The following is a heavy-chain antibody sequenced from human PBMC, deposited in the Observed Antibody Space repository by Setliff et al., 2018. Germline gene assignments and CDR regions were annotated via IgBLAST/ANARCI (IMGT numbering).Heavy chain of an antibody. J-gene: IGHJ4*02. CDR2: MNPNSGNT. V-gene: IGHV1-8*01. Sequence: ASVKVSCKASGYTFTSYDINWVRQATGQGLEWMGWMNPNSGNTGYAQKFQGRVTMTRDTSTSTVYMELSSLRSEDTAVYYCARDQGSGYAYYFDYWGQGTLVTVS. CDR3: ARDQGSGYAYYFDY. D-gene: IGHD5-12*01. CDR1: GYTFTSYD.